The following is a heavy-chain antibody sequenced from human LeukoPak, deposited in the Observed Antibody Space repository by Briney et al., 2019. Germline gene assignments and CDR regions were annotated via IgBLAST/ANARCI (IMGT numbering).Heavy chain of an antibody. Sequence: PGGSLRLSCAASGFTFNNYGMSWVRQAPGKGLEWVSGISGSGGTTYYADSVKGRFIISRDNSKNTLELQMNSLRAEDTAVYYCAGLWFGELLHYFDYWGQGTLVTVSS. D-gene: IGHD3-10*01. J-gene: IGHJ4*02. V-gene: IGHV3-23*01. CDR1: GFTFNNYG. CDR3: AGLWFGELLHYFDY. CDR2: ISGSGGTT.